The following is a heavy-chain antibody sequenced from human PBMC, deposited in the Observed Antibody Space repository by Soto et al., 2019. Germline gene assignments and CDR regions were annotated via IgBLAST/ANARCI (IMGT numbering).Heavy chain of an antibody. CDR1: GFPFTTSA. CDR2: IVVGSGKT. Sequence: SVKVSCKASGFPFTTSAMQWVRQARGQPPEWIGWIVVGSGKTNYAQEFQERVTITRDMSTSTAYMELSSLRSEDTAVYYCARTRIAVDGGDYYYYGMDVWGQGTTVTVSS. J-gene: IGHJ6*02. V-gene: IGHV1-58*02. CDR3: ARTRIAVDGGDYYYYGMDV. D-gene: IGHD6-19*01.